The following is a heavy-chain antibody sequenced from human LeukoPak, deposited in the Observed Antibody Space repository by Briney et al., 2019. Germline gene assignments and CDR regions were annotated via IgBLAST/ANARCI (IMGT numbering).Heavy chain of an antibody. CDR1: GDSLSSGGYS. J-gene: IGHJ6*03. CDR3: ARGEWDGSGSYYNYYYYMDV. Sequence: SETLSPTCEVSGDSLSSGGYSWSWIRQPPGKGLEWIGYIRYSGSTYYNPSLKSRLTMSVEASKTQFSLRLSSVTAADTAVYYCARGEWDGSGSYYNYYYYMDVWGKGTTVTISS. D-gene: IGHD3-10*01. CDR2: IRYSGST. V-gene: IGHV4-30-4*07.